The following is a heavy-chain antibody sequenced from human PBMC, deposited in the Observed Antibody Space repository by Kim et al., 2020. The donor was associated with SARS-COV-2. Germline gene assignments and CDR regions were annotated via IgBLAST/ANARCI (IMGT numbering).Heavy chain of an antibody. V-gene: IGHV4-34*01. J-gene: IGHJ1*01. CDR2: INHSGRT. CDR1: GGSFSAFQ. CDR3: AAGAPGH. Sequence: SETLSLTCAVYGGSFSAFQWTWIRQTPGEVLEWIGEINHSGRTNYNPSLKSRVSMSVDTSKNQFSLNLKSVTAADTAVYYCAAGAPGHWGQGTLVTVSS.